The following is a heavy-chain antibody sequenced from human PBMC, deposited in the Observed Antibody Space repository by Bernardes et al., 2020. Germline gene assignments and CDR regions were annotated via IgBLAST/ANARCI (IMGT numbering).Heavy chain of an antibody. CDR1: GFTFSSYA. CDR3: ANADYVWGSYRLGFDY. D-gene: IGHD3-16*02. J-gene: IGHJ4*02. V-gene: IGHV3-23*01. CDR2: ISGSGGST. Sequence: SLRLSCAASGFTFSSYAMSWVRQAPGKGLEWVSAISGSGGSTYYADSVKGRFTISRDNSKNTLYLQMNSLRAEDTAVYYCANADYVWGSYRLGFDYWGQGTLVTVSS.